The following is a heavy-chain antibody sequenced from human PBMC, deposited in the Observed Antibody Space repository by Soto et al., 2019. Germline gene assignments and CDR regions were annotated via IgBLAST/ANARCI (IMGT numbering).Heavy chain of an antibody. CDR1: GVPFRSYS. CDR2: ISSSSSYI. Sequence: VGSLRLSCAASGVPFRSYSMNWVRRAPGKGLEWVSSISSSSSYIYYADSVKGRFTISRDNAKNSLYLQMNSLRAEDTAVYYCARPRLELREDAFSLWGQWTPVTVSS. V-gene: IGHV3-21*01. D-gene: IGHD1-7*01. J-gene: IGHJ6*01. CDR3: ARPRLELREDAFSL.